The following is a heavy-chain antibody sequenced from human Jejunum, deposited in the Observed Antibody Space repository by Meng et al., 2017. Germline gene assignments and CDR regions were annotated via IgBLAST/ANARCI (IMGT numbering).Heavy chain of an antibody. CDR1: GASISTGIYY. Sequence: QVQLQASGPGLVKPSEPLSLTCTVSGASISTGIYYWSWIRQHPGKGLEWIGYIYDSGTTSYNPSLKSPVTISMDTSKNQFSLRLGSVTAADTAVYYCATIDYGEVFFVYWGQGTLVTVSS. CDR2: IYDSGTT. D-gene: IGHD4-17*01. V-gene: IGHV4-31*01. CDR3: ATIDYGEVFFVY. J-gene: IGHJ4*02.